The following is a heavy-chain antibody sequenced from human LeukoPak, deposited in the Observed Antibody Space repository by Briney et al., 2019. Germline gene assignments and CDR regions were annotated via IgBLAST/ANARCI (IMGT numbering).Heavy chain of an antibody. Sequence: ASVKVSCKASGGTFSSYVITWVRQAPGQGLEWMGGIIPMFGTADYAQKFQGRVTMTTDTSTSTAYMELRSLRSDDTAVYYCARGGITTNMDVWGKGTTVTVSS. CDR3: ARGGITTNMDV. CDR1: GGTFSSYV. D-gene: IGHD3-10*01. J-gene: IGHJ6*03. CDR2: IIPMFGTA. V-gene: IGHV1-69*05.